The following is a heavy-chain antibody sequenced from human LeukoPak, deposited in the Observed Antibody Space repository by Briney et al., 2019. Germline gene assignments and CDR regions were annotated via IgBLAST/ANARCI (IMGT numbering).Heavy chain of an antibody. V-gene: IGHV3-49*04. CDR2: IRSKAYGGTT. Sequence: PGRSLRLSCTASGFTFGDYAMSWVRQAPGKGLEWVGFIRSKAYGGTTEYAASVKGRFTISRDDSKSIAYLQMNSLKTEDTAVYYCTRDSRFYDPGTTFDYWGQGTLVTVSS. D-gene: IGHD1-1*01. CDR3: TRDSRFYDPGTTFDY. J-gene: IGHJ4*02. CDR1: GFTFGDYA.